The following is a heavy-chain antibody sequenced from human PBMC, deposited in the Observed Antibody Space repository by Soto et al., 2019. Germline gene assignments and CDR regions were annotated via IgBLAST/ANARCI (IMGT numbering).Heavy chain of an antibody. Sequence: GGSLRLSCTASGFTFGDYAMSWFRQAPGKGLEWVGFIRSKAYGGTTEYAASVKGRFTISRDDAKSIAYLQMNSLKTEDTAVYYCTIEYFGSYCGGDCYDAFDIWGQGTMVTVSS. J-gene: IGHJ3*02. CDR3: TIEYFGSYCGGDCYDAFDI. CDR2: IRSKAYGGTT. D-gene: IGHD2-21*02. V-gene: IGHV3-49*03. CDR1: GFTFGDYA.